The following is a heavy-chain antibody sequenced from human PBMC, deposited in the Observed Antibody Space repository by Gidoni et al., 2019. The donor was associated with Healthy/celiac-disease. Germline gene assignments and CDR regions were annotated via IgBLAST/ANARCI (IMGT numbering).Heavy chain of an antibody. CDR3: AKATVLPDY. CDR1: GFTCSGYG. V-gene: IGHV3-30*18. CDR2: ISYDGSNK. D-gene: IGHD4-17*01. Sequence: QVQLVESGGGVVQPGRSLRLSCSAPGFTCSGYGMHWVRQAPGKGLEWVAVISYDGSNKYYADSVKGRFTISRDNSKNTLYLQMNSLRAEDTAVYYCAKATVLPDYWGQGTLVTVSS. J-gene: IGHJ4*02.